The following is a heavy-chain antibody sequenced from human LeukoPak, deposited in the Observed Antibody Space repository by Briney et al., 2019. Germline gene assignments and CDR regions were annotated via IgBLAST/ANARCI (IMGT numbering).Heavy chain of an antibody. CDR3: AKDKYDILTGYAN. Sequence: PGGCLRLSCAASGFTFSSYGMHWVRQAPGKGLEWVAVISYDGSNKYYADSVKGRFTISRDNSKNTLYLQMNSLRAEDTAVYYCAKDKYDILTGYANWGQGTLVTVSS. V-gene: IGHV3-30*18. CDR1: GFTFSSYG. D-gene: IGHD3-9*01. CDR2: ISYDGSNK. J-gene: IGHJ4*02.